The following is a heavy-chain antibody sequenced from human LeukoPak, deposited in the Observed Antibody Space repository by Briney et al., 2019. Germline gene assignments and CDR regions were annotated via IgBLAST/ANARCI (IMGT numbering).Heavy chain of an antibody. CDR1: GGSISSGGYS. CDR2: IYHSGST. CDR3: ARATIYFDY. Sequence: PLETLSLTCAVSGGSISSGGYSWSWIRQPPGKGLEWIGYIYHSGSTYYNPSLKSRVTISVDRSKNQFSLKLSSVTAADTAVYYCARATIYFDYWGQGTLVTVSS. J-gene: IGHJ4*02. V-gene: IGHV4-30-2*01. D-gene: IGHD2-2*01.